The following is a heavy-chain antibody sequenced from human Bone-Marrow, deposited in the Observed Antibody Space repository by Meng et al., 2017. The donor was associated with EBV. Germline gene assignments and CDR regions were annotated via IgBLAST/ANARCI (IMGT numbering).Heavy chain of an antibody. CDR2: ISSSSSYI. CDR1: GFTFSSYS. J-gene: IGHJ4*02. V-gene: IGHV3-21*01. D-gene: IGHD3-22*01. Sequence: ELQLVESGGGLVKPGGSLRLSCAASGFTFSSYSMNWVRQAPGKGLEWVSSISSSSSYIYYADSVKGRFTISRDNAKNSLYLQMNSLRAEDTAVYYCARSPGGDYYDSSGYYPDDWGQGTLVTVSS. CDR3: ARSPGGDYYDSSGYYPDD.